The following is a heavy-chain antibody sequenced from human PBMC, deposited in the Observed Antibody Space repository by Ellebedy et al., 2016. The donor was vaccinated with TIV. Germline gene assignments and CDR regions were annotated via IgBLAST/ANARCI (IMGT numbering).Heavy chain of an antibody. CDR3: AKDKEMIRGIFHYYYGIDI. J-gene: IGHJ6*02. CDR1: GFTFSNYS. CDR2: ISSSGSTK. V-gene: IGHV3-48*02. Sequence: GESLKISCAASGFTFSNYSIKWVRQAPGKGLEWVSYISSSGSTKYYADSVKGRFTISRDNAKNSLYLQMNRLRDEDTAVNYCAKDKEMIRGIFHYYYGIDIWGQGTTVTVSS. D-gene: IGHD3-10*01.